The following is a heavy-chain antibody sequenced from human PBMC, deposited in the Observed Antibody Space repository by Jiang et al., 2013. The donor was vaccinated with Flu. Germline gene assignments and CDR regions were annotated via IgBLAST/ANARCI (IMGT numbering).Heavy chain of an antibody. CDR2: IYYSGST. J-gene: IGHJ5*02. CDR3: ARSRRGGRYSWGVFDP. CDR1: GGSISSSSYY. Sequence: VKPSETLSLTCTVSGGSISSSSYYWGWIRQPPGKGLEWIGSIYYSGSTYYNPSLKSRVTISVDTSKNQFSLKLSSVTAADTAVYYCARSRRGGRYSWGVFDPWGQGTLVTVSS. V-gene: IGHV4-39*01. D-gene: IGHD2-21*02.